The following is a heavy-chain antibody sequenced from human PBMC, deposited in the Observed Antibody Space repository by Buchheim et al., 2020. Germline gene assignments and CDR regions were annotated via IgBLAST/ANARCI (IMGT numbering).Heavy chain of an antibody. CDR3: AKDRRYSSYFDY. CDR2: ISYDGSNK. V-gene: IGHV3-30*18. CDR1: GFTFSSYG. Sequence: QVQLVESGGGVVQPGRSLRPSCAASGFTFSSYGMHWVRQAPGKGLKWVAVISYDGSNKYYGDSVKGRFTISRDNSKNTLYLQMNSLRAEDTAVYYCAKDRRYSSYFDYWGQGTL. D-gene: IGHD5-18*01. J-gene: IGHJ4*02.